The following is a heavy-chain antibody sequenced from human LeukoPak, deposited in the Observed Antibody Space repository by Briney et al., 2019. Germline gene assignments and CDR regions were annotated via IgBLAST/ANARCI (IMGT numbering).Heavy chain of an antibody. CDR1: GGSISSYY. V-gene: IGHV4-59*01. D-gene: IGHD1-26*01. CDR2: IYYSGST. Sequence: SETLSLTCTVSGGSISSYYWSWIRQPPGKGLEWIGYIYYSGSTNYNPSLKSRVTISVDTSKNQFSLKLSSVTAADTAVYYCARNSGGPCGWELLFYFDYWGQGTLVTVSS. CDR3: ARNSGGPCGWELLFYFDY. J-gene: IGHJ4*02.